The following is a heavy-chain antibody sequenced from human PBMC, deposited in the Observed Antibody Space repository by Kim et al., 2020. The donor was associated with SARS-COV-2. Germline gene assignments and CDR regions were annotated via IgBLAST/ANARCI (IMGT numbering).Heavy chain of an antibody. CDR1: GGSFSGYY. J-gene: IGHJ2*01. V-gene: IGHV4-34*01. CDR2: INHSGST. D-gene: IGHD1-26*01. Sequence: SETLSLTCAVYGGSFSGYYWSWIRQPPGKGLEWIGEINHSGSTNYNPSLKSRVTISVDTSKNQFSLKLSSVTAADTAVYYCARGCRVASGYFDLWGRGTL. CDR3: ARGCRVASGYFDL.